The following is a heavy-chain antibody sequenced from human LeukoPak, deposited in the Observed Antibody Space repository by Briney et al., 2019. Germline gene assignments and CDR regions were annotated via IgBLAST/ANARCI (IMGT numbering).Heavy chain of an antibody. CDR3: ARAPGKQTTDY. D-gene: IGHD3-10*01. Sequence: GASVKVSCRASGYTFTDYYMHWVRQAPGQGLEWMGWINPNSGGTNYAQKFQGRVTMTRDTSISTAYMELSRLRSDDTAVYYCARAPGKQTTDYWGQGTLVTVSS. V-gene: IGHV1-2*02. J-gene: IGHJ4*02. CDR1: GYTFTDYY. CDR2: INPNSGGT.